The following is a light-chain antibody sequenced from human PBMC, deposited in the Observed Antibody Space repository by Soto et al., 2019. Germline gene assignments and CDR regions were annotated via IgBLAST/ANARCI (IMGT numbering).Light chain of an antibody. J-gene: IGLJ1*01. CDR1: SSDVGGYNY. CDR3: SSYAGSSNV. V-gene: IGLV2-8*01. CDR2: EVN. Sequence: QSALTHPPSASGSPGQSVAISCTGTSSDVGGYNYVSWYRQHPGKAPKLMIYEVNKRPSGVPDRFSGSKSGNTASLTVSGLQAEDEADYYCSSYAGSSNVFGTGTKVTVL.